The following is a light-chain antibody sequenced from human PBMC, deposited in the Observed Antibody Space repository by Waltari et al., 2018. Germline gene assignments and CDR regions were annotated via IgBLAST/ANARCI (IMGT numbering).Light chain of an antibody. V-gene: IGKV2-30*01. Sequence: DVGLTQSPHSLPVTLGPPASISCRSSQSLVYTDGISYLNWFHQRPGQAPRPLIYKVSNRDSGVPDRFSGSGSGTDFTLMISSVEADDVGVYFCMQATHWPVTFGQGTRLEIK. CDR1: QSLVYTDGISY. J-gene: IGKJ5*01. CDR2: KVS. CDR3: MQATHWPVT.